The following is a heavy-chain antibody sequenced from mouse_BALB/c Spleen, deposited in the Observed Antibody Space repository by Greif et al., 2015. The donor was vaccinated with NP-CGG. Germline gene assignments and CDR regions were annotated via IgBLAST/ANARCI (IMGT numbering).Heavy chain of an antibody. CDR1: GLSFTSYG. D-gene: IGHD1-2*01. V-gene: IGHV2-2*02. J-gene: IGHJ2*01. Sequence: QVQLKDSGPGLVQPSQSLSITCTVSGLSFTSYGVHWVRQSPGKGLEWLGVIWSGGSTDYNAAFISRLSISKDNSKSQVFFKMNSLQANDTAIYYCARGATAMYYFDYWGQGTTLTVSS. CDR3: ARGATAMYYFDY. CDR2: IWSGGST.